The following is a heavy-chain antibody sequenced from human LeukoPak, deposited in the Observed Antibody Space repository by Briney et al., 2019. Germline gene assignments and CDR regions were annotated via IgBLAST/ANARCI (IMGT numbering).Heavy chain of an antibody. V-gene: IGHV4-4*07. D-gene: IGHD2-21*02. Sequence: SETLSLTCTVSGGSISSYYWSWIRQPAGKGLEWIGRIYTSGSTNYNPSLKSRVTISVDTSKNQFSLKLSSVTAADTAVYYCARQSPDRRTADLFDYWGQGTLVTVSS. J-gene: IGHJ4*02. CDR3: ARQSPDRRTADLFDY. CDR1: GGSISSYY. CDR2: IYTSGST.